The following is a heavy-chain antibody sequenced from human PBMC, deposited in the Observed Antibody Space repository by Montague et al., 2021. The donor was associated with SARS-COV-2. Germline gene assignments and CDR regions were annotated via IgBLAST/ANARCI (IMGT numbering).Heavy chain of an antibody. V-gene: IGHV4-59*01. Sequence: SETLSLTCTVSGGSISRYSWTWIRQPPGKGLEWIGHIYNSGSTNYNPSLTSRVTISVDTSKNQFSLKLSSVAAADTAVCYCARVGRGSSWYEVAFDIWGQGTMVTVS. CDR3: ARVGRGSSWYEVAFDI. J-gene: IGHJ3*02. D-gene: IGHD6-13*01. CDR1: GGSISRYS. CDR2: IYNSGST.